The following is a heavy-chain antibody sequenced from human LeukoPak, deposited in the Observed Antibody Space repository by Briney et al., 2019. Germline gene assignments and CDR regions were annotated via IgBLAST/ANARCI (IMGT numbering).Heavy chain of an antibody. CDR1: GYTITSYG. CDR2: ISGYNGNA. V-gene: IGHV1-18*01. Sequence: ASVKVSCKASGYTITSYGISWVRQAPGQGLEWMGWISGYNGNANYAQNLQGRVTMTRNTSISTAYMELSSLRSEDTAVYYCARITAGYSSSWYNYYYYYMDVWGKGTTVTVSS. J-gene: IGHJ6*03. CDR3: ARITAGYSSSWYNYYYYYMDV. D-gene: IGHD6-13*01.